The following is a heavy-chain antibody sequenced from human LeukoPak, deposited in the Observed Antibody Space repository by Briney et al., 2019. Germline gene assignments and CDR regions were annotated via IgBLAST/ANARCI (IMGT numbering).Heavy chain of an antibody. CDR3: AKRNTMIRGGPCFDH. J-gene: IGHJ4*02. Sequence: GGSLRLSCAASGFTFSSYAMNWVRQAPGKRLEWVSIIFGTGDTTYYADSVKGRFTVSRDNSKNTLYLQMNDLRPEDTAKYYCAKRNTMIRGGPCFDHWGQGLLVTVSS. CDR2: IFGTGDTT. V-gene: IGHV3-23*01. D-gene: IGHD3-10*01. CDR1: GFTFSSYA.